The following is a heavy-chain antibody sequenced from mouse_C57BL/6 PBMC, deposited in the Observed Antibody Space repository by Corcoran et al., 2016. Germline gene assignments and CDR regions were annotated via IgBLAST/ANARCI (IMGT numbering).Heavy chain of an antibody. V-gene: IGHV1-81*01. CDR2: IYPRSGNT. J-gene: IGHJ4*01. CDR3: ARRSPLFITTVGYAMDY. CDR1: GYIFTSYG. D-gene: IGHD1-1*01. Sequence: QVQLQQSGAELARPGASVKLSCKASGYIFTSYGISWVKQRTGQGLEWIGEIYPRSGNTYYNEKFKGKATLTADKSSSTAYMELRSLTSEDSAVYFCARRSPLFITTVGYAMDYWGQGTSVTVSS.